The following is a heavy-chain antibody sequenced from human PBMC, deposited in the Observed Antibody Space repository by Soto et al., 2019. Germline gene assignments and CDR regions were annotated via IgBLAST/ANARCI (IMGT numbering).Heavy chain of an antibody. CDR2: IKQDGSET. Sequence: EVQLVESGGGLVQPGGSLRLSCAASGFTFSSNWMSWVRQAPGKGLEWVANIKQDGSETYYVDSVKGRFTISRDNAKNSLYLQMNSLRAEDTAVYYCARDLGNYGDHFDYWGQGTLVTVSS. CDR3: ARDLGNYGDHFDY. V-gene: IGHV3-7*01. D-gene: IGHD4-17*01. J-gene: IGHJ4*02. CDR1: GFTFSSNW.